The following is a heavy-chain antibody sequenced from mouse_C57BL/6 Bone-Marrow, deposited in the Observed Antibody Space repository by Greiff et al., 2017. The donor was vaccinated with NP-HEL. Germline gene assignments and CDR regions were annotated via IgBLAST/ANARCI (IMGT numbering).Heavy chain of an antibody. D-gene: IGHD2-4*01. CDR1: GFTFSSYA. CDR3: GTMIGRRLYYYAMDY. J-gene: IGHJ4*01. CDR2: ISDGGSYT. Sequence: EVKLVESGGGLVKPGGSLKLSCAASGFTFSSYAMSWVRQTPEKRLEWVATISDGGSYTYYPDNVKGRFTISRDNAKNNLYLQMSHLKSEDTAMYYCGTMIGRRLYYYAMDYWGQGTSVTVSS. V-gene: IGHV5-4*03.